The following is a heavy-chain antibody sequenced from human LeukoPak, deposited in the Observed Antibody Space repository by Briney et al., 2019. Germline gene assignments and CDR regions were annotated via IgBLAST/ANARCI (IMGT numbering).Heavy chain of an antibody. J-gene: IGHJ4*02. CDR2: INPNSGGT. Sequence: ASVKVSCKASGYSFTDHYMHWVRQAPGQGLEWMGWINPNSGGTKYAQKFQGRVTMTRDMSISTAYMVLSRLRSDDTAVYYCARGRSGELTWAFTLDSWGQGTLVTVSS. V-gene: IGHV1-2*02. CDR1: GYSFTDHY. CDR3: ARGRSGELTWAFTLDS. D-gene: IGHD3-10*01.